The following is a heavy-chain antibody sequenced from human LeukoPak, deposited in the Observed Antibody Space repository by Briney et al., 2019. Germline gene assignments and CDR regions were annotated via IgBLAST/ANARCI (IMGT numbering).Heavy chain of an antibody. CDR3: ARQDDQVLGDPNWFDP. CDR2: IFFNGNT. D-gene: IGHD4-17*01. J-gene: IGHJ5*02. Sequence: SETLSLTCSISGGSINTGSNWWGWIRQTPGKGLEFIGSIFFNGNTFYNPSLKSRVTISVDNFNDQLSLRLTSVTAADTAIYYCARQDDQVLGDPNWFDPWGQGILVTVPS. V-gene: IGHV4-39*01. CDR1: GGSINTGSNW.